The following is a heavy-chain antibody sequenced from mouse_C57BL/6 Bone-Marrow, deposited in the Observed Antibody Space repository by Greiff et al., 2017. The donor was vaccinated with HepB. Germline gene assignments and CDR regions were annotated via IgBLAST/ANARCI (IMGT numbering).Heavy chain of an antibody. CDR3: AKPYYGSSPAWFAY. V-gene: IGHV5-12*01. Sequence: EVMLVESGAGLVQPGGSLKLSCAASGFTFSDYYMYWVRQTPEKRLEWVAYISNGGGSTYYPDTVKGRFTISRDNAKNTLYLQMSRLKSEDTAMYYCAKPYYGSSPAWFAYWGQGTLVTVSA. CDR1: GFTFSDYY. CDR2: ISNGGGST. D-gene: IGHD1-1*01. J-gene: IGHJ3*01.